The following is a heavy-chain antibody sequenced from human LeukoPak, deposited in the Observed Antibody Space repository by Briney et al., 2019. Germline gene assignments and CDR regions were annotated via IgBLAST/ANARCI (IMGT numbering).Heavy chain of an antibody. CDR2: IYYSGST. CDR1: GGSISSSSYY. CDR3: ARDPGDMDIVVVPAAIGAPNWFDP. V-gene: IGHV4-39*07. Sequence: PSETLSLTCTVSGGSISSSSYYWGWIRQPPGKGLEWIGSIYYSGSTYYNPSLKSRVTISVDTSKNQFSLKLSSVTAADTAVYYCARDPGDMDIVVVPAAIGAPNWFDPWGQGTLVTVSS. D-gene: IGHD2-2*02. J-gene: IGHJ5*02.